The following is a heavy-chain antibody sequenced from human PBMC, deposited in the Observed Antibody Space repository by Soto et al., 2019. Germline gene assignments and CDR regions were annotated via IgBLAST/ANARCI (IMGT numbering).Heavy chain of an antibody. CDR1: GYTFTRYG. D-gene: IGHD2-21*02. J-gene: IGHJ3*02. CDR2: ISAYNGNT. V-gene: IGHV1-18*01. CDR3: SRGYCCWDCEALDI. Sequence: VAPVKGACTASGYTFTRYGISWPRQAPGQGLEWLGWISAYNGNTNYAQKLQGRVTMTTDTSTSTAYMELRSLRFDDTAGDYCSRGYCCWDCEALDILGKGTRVT.